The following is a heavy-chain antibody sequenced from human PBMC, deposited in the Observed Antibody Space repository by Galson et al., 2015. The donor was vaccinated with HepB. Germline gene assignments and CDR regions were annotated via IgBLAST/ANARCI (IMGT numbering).Heavy chain of an antibody. J-gene: IGHJ4*02. CDR3: AREKGGNSYPDY. CDR2: IYHSGST. D-gene: IGHD4-23*01. CDR1: GGSISSSDW. V-gene: IGHV4-4*02. Sequence: LSLTCAVSGGSISSSDWWIWVRQPPGKGLEWVGQIYHSGSTNYNPSLESRVTISVDRSKNQFSLKLTSVTAADTAVYYCAREKGGNSYPDYWGQGTLVTVSS.